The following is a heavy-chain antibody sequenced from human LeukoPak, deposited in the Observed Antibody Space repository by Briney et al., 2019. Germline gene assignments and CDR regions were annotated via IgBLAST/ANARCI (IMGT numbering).Heavy chain of an antibody. CDR2: INTEGSST. Sequence: GGSLRLSCAASGFTFSTYWMHWVRRGPGKGLVWVSRINTEGSSTSYAGSVKGRFSISRDNAKNTLYLQMNSLRAEDTAVYYCARSISAPYAFDIWGQGTMVTVSS. J-gene: IGHJ3*02. CDR1: GFTFSTYW. D-gene: IGHD3-3*01. V-gene: IGHV3-74*01. CDR3: ARSISAPYAFDI.